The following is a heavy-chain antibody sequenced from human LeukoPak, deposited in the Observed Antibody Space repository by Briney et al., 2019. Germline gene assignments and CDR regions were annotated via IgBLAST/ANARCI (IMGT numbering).Heavy chain of an antibody. D-gene: IGHD3-22*01. J-gene: IGHJ5*02. CDR3: ARKDRSNGFDP. V-gene: IGHV3-48*03. CDR1: GFTFSSYE. CDR2: ISSSGSTI. Sequence: GSLRLSCAASGFTFSSYEMNWVRQAPGKGLEWVSYISSSGSTIYYADSVKGRFTISRDNARNSLYLQMNSLRAEDTAVYYCARKDRSNGFDPWGQGTLVTVSS.